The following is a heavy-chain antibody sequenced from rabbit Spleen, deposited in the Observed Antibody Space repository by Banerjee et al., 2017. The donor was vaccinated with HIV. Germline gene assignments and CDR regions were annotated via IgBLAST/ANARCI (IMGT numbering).Heavy chain of an antibody. Sequence: QEQLEESGGGLVKPGASLTLTCTASGFSISSSYYMCWVRQAPGKRPEWIACIYDGSSGTTYYASWAKGRFTISKTSSTTVTLQMTSLTAADTATYFCARGIAGGGGYGYPYFKLWGPGTLVTVS. D-gene: IGHD6-1*01. CDR1: GFSISSSYY. J-gene: IGHJ4*01. CDR3: ARGIAGGGGYGYPYFKL. V-gene: IGHV1S45*01. CDR2: IYDGSSGTT.